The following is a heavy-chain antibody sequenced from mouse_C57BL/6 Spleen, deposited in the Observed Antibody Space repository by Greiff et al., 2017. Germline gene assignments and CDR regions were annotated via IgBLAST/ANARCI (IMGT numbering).Heavy chain of an antibody. Sequence: VQLQQPGAELVMPGASVKLSCKASGYTFTSYWMHWVKQRPGQGLEWIGEIDPSDSYTNYNEKFKGKSTLTVDKSSSTAYMQLRSLTSEDSAVYYCARGGDGYYDPMDYWGQGTSVTVSS. CDR3: ARGGDGYYDPMDY. J-gene: IGHJ4*01. CDR1: GYTFTSYW. CDR2: IDPSDSYT. V-gene: IGHV1-69*01. D-gene: IGHD2-3*01.